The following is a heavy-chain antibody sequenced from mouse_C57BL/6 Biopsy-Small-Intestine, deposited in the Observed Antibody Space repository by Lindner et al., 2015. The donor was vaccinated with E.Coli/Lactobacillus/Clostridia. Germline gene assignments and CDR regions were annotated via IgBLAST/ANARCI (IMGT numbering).Heavy chain of an antibody. CDR3: ARSSYYYGSRFFDV. CDR2: IYPRSGNA. Sequence: VQLQESGAELARPGASVKLSCKASGYTFTSYGINWVKQRTGQGLEWIGEIYPRSGNAYYNEKFKGKATLTADKSSSTAYMELRSLTSEDSAVYFCARSSYYYGSRFFDVWGTGTTVTVSS. V-gene: IGHV1-81*01. D-gene: IGHD1-1*01. J-gene: IGHJ1*03. CDR1: GYTFTSYG.